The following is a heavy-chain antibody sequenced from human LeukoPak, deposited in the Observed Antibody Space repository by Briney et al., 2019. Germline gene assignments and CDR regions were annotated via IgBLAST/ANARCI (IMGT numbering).Heavy chain of an antibody. Sequence: ASVKVSCKASGYIFTSYYMHWVRQAPGQGLEWMGIINPSGGSTSYAQKFQGRVTMTRDTSISTAYMELSRLTSDDTAVYYCARDDTDSPLHYWGQGSLVTVSS. CDR1: GYIFTSYY. D-gene: IGHD2-2*02. V-gene: IGHV1-46*01. CDR2: INPSGGST. CDR3: ARDDTDSPLHY. J-gene: IGHJ4*02.